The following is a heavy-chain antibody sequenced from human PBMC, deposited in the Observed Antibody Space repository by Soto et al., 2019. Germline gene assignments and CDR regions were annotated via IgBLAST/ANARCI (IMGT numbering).Heavy chain of an antibody. V-gene: IGHV3-23*01. CDR2: ISGSGGST. CDR3: AKTSNYYYYGMDV. Sequence: GSLRLTCAASGFTFSSDDMSWVRQAPGKGLEWVSAISGSGGSTYYADSVKGRFTISRDNSKNTLYLQMNSLRAEDTAVYYCAKTSNYYYYGMDVWGQGTTVTVSS. CDR1: GFTFSSDD. J-gene: IGHJ6*02. D-gene: IGHD6-6*01.